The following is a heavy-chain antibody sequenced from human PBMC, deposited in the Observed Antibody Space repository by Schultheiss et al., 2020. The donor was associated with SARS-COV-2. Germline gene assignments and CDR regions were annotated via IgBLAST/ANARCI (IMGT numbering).Heavy chain of an antibody. CDR2: IGGSGAST. CDR3: AKAQGRIRSSYLDRSGGWFDP. V-gene: IGHV3-23*01. CDR1: GFTFSSYS. J-gene: IGHJ5*02. D-gene: IGHD3-10*01. Sequence: GGSLRLSCAASGFTFSSYSMNWVRQAPGKGLEWVSGIGGSGASTFYADSVKGRFTISRDNSNNTLYLQMNSLRAEDTAVYYCAKAQGRIRSSYLDRSGGWFDPWGQGILVTVSS.